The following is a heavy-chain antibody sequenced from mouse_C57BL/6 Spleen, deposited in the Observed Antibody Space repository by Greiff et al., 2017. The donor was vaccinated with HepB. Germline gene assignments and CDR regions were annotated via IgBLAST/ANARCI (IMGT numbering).Heavy chain of an antibody. CDR1: GYTFTSYW. CDR3: ARYWYLDV. J-gene: IGHJ1*03. Sequence: VQLQQPGAELVKPGASVKLSCKASGYTFTSYWMQWVKQRPGQGLEWIGEIDPSDSYTNYNQKFKGKATLTVDTSSSTAYMQLSSLTSEDSAVYYCARYWYLDVWDTGTTVTVSS. V-gene: IGHV1-50*01. CDR2: IDPSDSYT.